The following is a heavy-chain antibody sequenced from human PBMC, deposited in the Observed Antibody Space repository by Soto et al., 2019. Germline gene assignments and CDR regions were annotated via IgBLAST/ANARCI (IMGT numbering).Heavy chain of an antibody. CDR3: AKSLSSGYDLNDAFDI. D-gene: IGHD5-12*01. V-gene: IGHV3-9*01. CDR2: ISWNSGSI. J-gene: IGHJ3*02. Sequence: HPGGSLRLSCAASGFTFDDYAMHWVRQAPGKGLEWVSGISWNSGSIGYADSVKGRFTISRDNAKNSLYLQMNSLRAEDTASYYCAKSLSSGYDLNDAFDIWGQGTMVTVSS. CDR1: GFTFDDYA.